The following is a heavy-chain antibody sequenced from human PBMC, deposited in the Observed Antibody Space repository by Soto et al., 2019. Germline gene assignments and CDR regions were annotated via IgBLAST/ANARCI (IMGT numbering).Heavy chain of an antibody. Sequence: XVALRLSFADSGFTFSSYSMNWVRQAPGKGLEWVSSISSSSSYIYYADSVKGRFTISRDNAKNSLYLQMNSLRAEDTAVYYCARDLVVVVADTPVKGGMDVWGQGTTVPVSS. CDR2: ISSSSSYI. CDR1: GFTFSSYS. V-gene: IGHV3-21*01. CDR3: ARDLVVVVADTPVKGGMDV. J-gene: IGHJ6*02. D-gene: IGHD2-15*01.